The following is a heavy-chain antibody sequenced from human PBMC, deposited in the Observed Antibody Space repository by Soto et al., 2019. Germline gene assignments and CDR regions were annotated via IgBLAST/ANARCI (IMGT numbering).Heavy chain of an antibody. J-gene: IGHJ3*02. CDR3: GTGTTRSAFDI. Sequence: GGSLRLSCAASGFTFSSYGMSWVRQAPGKGLGWVSSISGSGSSTYYADSVKGRFTISRDNSKNTLYMQMNSLRPEDTAVYYCGTGTTRSAFDIWGQGTMVTVSS. CDR2: ISGSGSST. V-gene: IGHV3-23*01. CDR1: GFTFSSYG. D-gene: IGHD1-1*01.